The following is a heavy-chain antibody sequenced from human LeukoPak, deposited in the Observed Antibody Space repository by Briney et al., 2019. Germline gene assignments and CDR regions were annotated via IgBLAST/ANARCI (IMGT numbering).Heavy chain of an antibody. V-gene: IGHV4-4*02. CDR3: ARATGAVPVRGWAFDI. D-gene: IGHD1-26*01. Sequence: SGTLSLTCAVSGGSISTSNWWNWVRQPPGMGLEWIGEIYHTESIHYNASLKSRLTISLDNFNNQFSLKLTSVNAADTAMYYCARATGAVPVRGWAFDIWGQGTMVTVAS. J-gene: IGHJ3*02. CDR1: GGSISTSNW. CDR2: IYHTESI.